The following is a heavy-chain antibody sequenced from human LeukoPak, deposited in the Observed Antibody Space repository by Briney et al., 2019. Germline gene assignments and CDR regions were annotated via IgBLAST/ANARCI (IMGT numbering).Heavy chain of an antibody. CDR3: ATPREDTAMGQEPYYFDY. CDR1: GYTLTELS. V-gene: IGHV1-24*01. J-gene: IGHJ4*02. D-gene: IGHD5-18*01. Sequence: ASVKVSCKVSGYTLTELSMHWVRQAPGKGLEWMGGFDPEDGETIYAQKFQGRVTMTEDTSTDTAYMELSSLRSEDTAVYYCATPREDTAMGQEPYYFDYWDQGTLVTVSS. CDR2: FDPEDGET.